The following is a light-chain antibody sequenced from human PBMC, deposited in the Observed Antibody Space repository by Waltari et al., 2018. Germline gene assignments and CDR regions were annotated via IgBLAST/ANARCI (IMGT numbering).Light chain of an antibody. CDR2: GAS. J-gene: IGKJ2*01. CDR3: QQYDSWLLYT. V-gene: IGKV3-15*01. CDR1: QSVSSN. Sequence: EIVMTQSPATLSVSPGERVTLSCRASQSVSSNLAWYQQKRGQASRLLIYGASTRVTGIPARFSGSGSVTEFTLTISSLQSEDFAVYFCQQYDSWLLYTFGQGTNLEIK.